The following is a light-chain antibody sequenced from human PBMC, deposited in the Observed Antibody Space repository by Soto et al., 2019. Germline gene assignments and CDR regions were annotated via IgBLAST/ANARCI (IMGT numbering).Light chain of an antibody. J-gene: IGKJ5*01. Sequence: EIVLTQSPGTLSLSPGERATLSCRASQSVSSSYLAWYQQKSGQAPRLLIYGASSRATGIPDRFSGSGSGTDFTLTSSRLQPEDFVAYYCQQYGSSPITFGQGTRLEIK. CDR1: QSVSSSY. CDR3: QQYGSSPIT. V-gene: IGKV3-20*01. CDR2: GAS.